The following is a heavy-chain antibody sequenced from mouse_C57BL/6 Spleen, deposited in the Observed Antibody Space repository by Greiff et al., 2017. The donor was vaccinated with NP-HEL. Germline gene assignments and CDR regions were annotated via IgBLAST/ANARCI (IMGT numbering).Heavy chain of an antibody. Sequence: QVQLQQPGAELVRPGSSVKLSCKASGYTFTSYWMHWVKQRPIQGLEWIGNIDPSDSVTHYNQKFKDKATLTVDKSSSTAYMQLSSLTSENSAVYYCARVDSSGYGYDYWGQGTTLTVSS. J-gene: IGHJ2*01. CDR3: ARVDSSGYGYDY. D-gene: IGHD3-2*02. V-gene: IGHV1-52*01. CDR2: IDPSDSVT. CDR1: GYTFTSYW.